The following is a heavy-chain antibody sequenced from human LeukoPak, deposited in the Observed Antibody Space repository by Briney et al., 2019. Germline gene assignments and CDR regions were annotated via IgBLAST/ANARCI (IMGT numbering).Heavy chain of an antibody. CDR1: GFTFSSYA. CDR2: ISGSGGST. D-gene: IGHD1-14*01. CDR3: ARDMGQGIFDY. V-gene: IGHV3-23*01. J-gene: IGHJ4*02. Sequence: GSLRLSCAASGFTFSSYAMSWVRQAPGKGLEWVSAISGSGGSTYYADSVKGRFTISRDNSKNTVYLQMNSLRTEDTSVYYCARDMGQGIFDYWGQGTLVTVS.